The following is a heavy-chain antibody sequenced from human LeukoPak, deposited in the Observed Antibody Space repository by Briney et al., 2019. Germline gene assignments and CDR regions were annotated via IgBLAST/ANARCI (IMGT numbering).Heavy chain of an antibody. Sequence: PGGSLRLSCAASGFSFTNYWMSWVRQAPGKGLEWVANVKEDGTTKQYVDSVKGRFTISRDNAKNSLYLQMDSLRTEDTAVYYCAMGATGEYLQFWGQGTLVTVSS. CDR1: GFSFTNYW. D-gene: IGHD1-26*01. CDR3: AMGATGEYLQF. J-gene: IGHJ1*01. V-gene: IGHV3-7*03. CDR2: VKEDGTTK.